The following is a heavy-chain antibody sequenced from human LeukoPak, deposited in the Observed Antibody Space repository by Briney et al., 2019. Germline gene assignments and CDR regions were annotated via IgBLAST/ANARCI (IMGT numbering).Heavy chain of an antibody. CDR2: INPNSGVT. Sequence: APVKVSCKASGYTFTGHYMHWVRQAPGQGLEWMGWINPNSGVTNYAQKSQGRVTMTRDTSITTAYMELSSLRSDDTAVYHCARGGPNYQDTSGYYHPCDYWGQGTLVTVSS. V-gene: IGHV1-2*02. J-gene: IGHJ4*02. D-gene: IGHD3-22*01. CDR3: ARGGPNYQDTSGYYHPCDY. CDR1: GYTFTGHY.